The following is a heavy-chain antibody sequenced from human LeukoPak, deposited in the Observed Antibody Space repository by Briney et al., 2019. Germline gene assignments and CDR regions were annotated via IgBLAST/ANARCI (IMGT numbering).Heavy chain of an antibody. CDR2: IYYSGST. Sequence: SETLSLTCTVSGGSISSYYWSWIRQPPGKGLEWIGYIYYSGSTIYNPSLKSRVTISVDPSKNQFSLKLTSVTAADTAVCYCARYRSVSASPNLWFDPWGQGTLVTVSS. J-gene: IGHJ5*02. CDR1: GGSISSYY. V-gene: IGHV4-59*01. D-gene: IGHD1-14*01. CDR3: ARYRSVSASPNLWFDP.